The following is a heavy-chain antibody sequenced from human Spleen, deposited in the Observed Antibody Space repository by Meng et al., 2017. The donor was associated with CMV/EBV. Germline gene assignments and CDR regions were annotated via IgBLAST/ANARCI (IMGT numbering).Heavy chain of an antibody. CDR1: GDSVSSNSAA. J-gene: IGHJ3*02. V-gene: IGHV6-1*01. CDR2: TYYRSKWYN. CDR3: ARDLFDSSGYPTGAFDI. D-gene: IGHD3-22*01. Sequence: SQTLSLTCAISGDSVSSNSAAWNWIRQPPSRGLEWLGRTYYRSKWYNDYAVSVKSRITINPDTSKNQFSLQLNSVTPEDTAVYYCARDLFDSSGYPTGAFDIWGQGTMVTVSS.